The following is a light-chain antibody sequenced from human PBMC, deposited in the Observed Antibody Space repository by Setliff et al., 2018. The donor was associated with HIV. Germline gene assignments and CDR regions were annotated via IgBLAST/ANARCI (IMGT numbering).Light chain of an antibody. Sequence: QSVLTQPASVSGSPGQSITISCTGTSSDVGDYNYVSWYQQHPGKAPKLMIYEITKRPSGVPDRFSGSKSGNTASLTVSGLQAEDEADYYCGSYASSNSYVFGTGTKVTVL. J-gene: IGLJ1*01. CDR3: GSYASSNSYV. CDR1: SSDVGDYNY. V-gene: IGLV2-8*01. CDR2: EIT.